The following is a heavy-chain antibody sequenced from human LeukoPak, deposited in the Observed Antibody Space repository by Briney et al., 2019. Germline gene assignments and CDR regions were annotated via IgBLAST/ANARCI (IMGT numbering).Heavy chain of an antibody. D-gene: IGHD2-21*01. CDR2: IYTSGST. V-gene: IGHV4-4*07. CDR3: AREIVRGHYYYVMDG. J-gene: IGHJ6*02. Sequence: SETLSLTCTVSGGSISSYYWSWIRQPAGKGLEWIGRIYTSGSTNYNTSLKSRVTMSVDTSKNQFSLKLSSVTAADTAVYYCAREIVRGHYYYVMDGWGQGTTVTVSS. CDR1: GGSISSYY.